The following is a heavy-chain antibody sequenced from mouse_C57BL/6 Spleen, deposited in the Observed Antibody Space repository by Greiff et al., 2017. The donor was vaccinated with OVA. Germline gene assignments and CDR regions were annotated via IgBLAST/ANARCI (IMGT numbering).Heavy chain of an antibody. CDR3: ARWKEGEKYYYAMDY. J-gene: IGHJ4*01. CDR1: GFTFTDYY. CDR2: IRNKANGYTT. V-gene: IGHV7-3*01. Sequence: EVKVVESGGGLVQPGGSLSLSCAASGFTFTDYYMSWVRQPPGKALEWLGFIRNKANGYTTEYSASVKGRFTISRDNSQSILYLQMNALRAEDSATYYCARWKEGEKYYYAMDYWGQGTSVTVSS.